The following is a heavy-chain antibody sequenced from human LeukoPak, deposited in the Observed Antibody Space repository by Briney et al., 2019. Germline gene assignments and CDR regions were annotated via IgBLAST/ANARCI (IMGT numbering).Heavy chain of an antibody. J-gene: IGHJ4*02. Sequence: PGGSLRLSCAASGFTFSSYAMSWVRQAPGKGLEWVSVIYSGGSTYYADSVKGRFTISRDNSKNTLYLQMNSLRAEDTAVYYCARVNIVATFYFDYWGQGTLVTVSS. CDR3: ARVNIVATFYFDY. D-gene: IGHD5-12*01. CDR2: IYSGGST. V-gene: IGHV3-66*01. CDR1: GFTFSSYA.